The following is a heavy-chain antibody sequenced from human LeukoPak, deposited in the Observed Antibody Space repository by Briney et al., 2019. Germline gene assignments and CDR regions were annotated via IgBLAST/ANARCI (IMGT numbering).Heavy chain of an antibody. CDR1: GFTFSSYT. CDR2: ILSDSGTTI. D-gene: IGHD1-14*01. Sequence: GGSLRLSCATSGFTFSSYTMNWVRQAPGAGLEWISSILSDSGTTIHYADSVRGRFTIPRDNAKNSLFLQMNSLRVEDTAVYYCVRGTSHPVWGQGTTVTVSS. J-gene: IGHJ3*01. V-gene: IGHV3-48*04. CDR3: VRGTSHPV.